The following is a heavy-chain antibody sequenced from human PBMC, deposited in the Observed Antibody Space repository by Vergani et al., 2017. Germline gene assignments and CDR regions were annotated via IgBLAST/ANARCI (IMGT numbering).Heavy chain of an antibody. CDR2: IKSDGSIT. D-gene: IGHD3-9*01. CDR1: GFSFNSYW. Sequence: VHLVESGGGVVQPGRSLRLSCSASGFSFNSYWMHWVRQVPGKGLLWVSRIKSDGSITAYADSVKGRFTISRDNAQNTLYLQMNSLRVEDTGVYYCARARCIETCYMSNWLDSWGQGTLVTVSS. J-gene: IGHJ5*01. V-gene: IGHV3-74*03. CDR3: ARARCIETCYMSNWLDS.